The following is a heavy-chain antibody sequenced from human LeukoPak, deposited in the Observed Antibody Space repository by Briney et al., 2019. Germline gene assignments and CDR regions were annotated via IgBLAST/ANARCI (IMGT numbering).Heavy chain of an antibody. D-gene: IGHD3-22*01. J-gene: IGHJ6*02. CDR2: MNPNSGNT. CDR3: ARGYYDSSGYYYKLFYYYGMDV. Sequence: ASVKVSCKASGYTFTSYGISWVRQAPGQGLEWMGWMNPNSGNTGYAQKFQGRVTMTRNTSISTAYMELSSLRSEDTAVYYCARGYYDSSGYYYKLFYYYGMDVWGQGTTVTVSS. CDR1: GYTFTSYG. V-gene: IGHV1-8*02.